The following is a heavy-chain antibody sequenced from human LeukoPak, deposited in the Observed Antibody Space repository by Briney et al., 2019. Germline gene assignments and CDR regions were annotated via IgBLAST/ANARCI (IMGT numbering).Heavy chain of an antibody. J-gene: IGHJ6*03. Sequence: PGGSLRLSCAASGFTFSSYAMSWVRQAPGKGLEWVSAISGSGGSTYYADSVKGRFTISRDNSKNTLYLQMNSLRAEDTAVYYCAKRVVVPAAIGYYYYYYMDVWGKGTTVTVSS. V-gene: IGHV3-23*01. D-gene: IGHD2-2*02. CDR2: ISGSGGST. CDR3: AKRVVVPAAIGYYYYYYMDV. CDR1: GFTFSSYA.